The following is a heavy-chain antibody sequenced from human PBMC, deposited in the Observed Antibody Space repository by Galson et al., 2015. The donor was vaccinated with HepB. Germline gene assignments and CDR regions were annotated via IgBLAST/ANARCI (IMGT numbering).Heavy chain of an antibody. V-gene: IGHV1-3*01. CDR1: GYTFTSYT. CDR3: AGDPYCSSTSCYDNWFDP. CDR2: INAGNGNT. J-gene: IGHJ5*02. D-gene: IGHD2-2*01. Sequence: SVKVSCKASGYTFTSYTLHWVRQAPGQRLEWMGWINAGNGNTKYSQRFQGRVTITRDTSASTAYMELSSLRSEDTAVYYCAGDPYCSSTSCYDNWFDPWGQGTPVTVSS.